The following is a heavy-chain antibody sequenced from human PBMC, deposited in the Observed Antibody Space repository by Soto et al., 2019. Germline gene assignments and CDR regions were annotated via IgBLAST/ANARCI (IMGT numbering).Heavy chain of an antibody. CDR2: ISGHNGHT. J-gene: IGHJ4*02. D-gene: IGHD3-3*01. V-gene: IGHV1-18*04. CDR1: GYKFNTFG. CDR3: ARDHDFGSGYWPLGY. Sequence: QVKLVQSGPEVKSPGASVRVSCNASGYKFNTFGISWVRRAPGQGLEWMGWISGHNGHTNYAQKFQARLTMTTDTSTSTAYMELTSLISDDTAVYYCARDHDFGSGYWPLGYWGQGTLVTVSS.